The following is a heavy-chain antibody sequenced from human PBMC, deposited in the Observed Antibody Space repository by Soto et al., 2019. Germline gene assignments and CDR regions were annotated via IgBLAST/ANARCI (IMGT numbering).Heavy chain of an antibody. CDR2: INSDGSST. V-gene: IGHV3-74*01. CDR3: ARDAHYYGSWNWFDP. CDR1: GFTFSSYW. D-gene: IGHD3-10*01. Sequence: EVQLVESGGGLVQPGGSLRLSCAASGFTFSSYWMHWVRQAPGKGLVWVSRINSDGSSTSYADSVKGRFTISRDNAKNTLYLQMNSLRAEDTAVSYCARDAHYYGSWNWFDPWGQGTLVTVSS. J-gene: IGHJ5*02.